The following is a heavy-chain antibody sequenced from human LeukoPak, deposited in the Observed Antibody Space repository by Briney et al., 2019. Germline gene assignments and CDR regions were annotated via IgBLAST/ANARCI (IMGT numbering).Heavy chain of an antibody. CDR1: GFTFSSYF. CDR3: AIYVAPGIARYFAP. CDR2: IGARGETT. D-gene: IGHD6-13*01. Sequence: PGGSLRLSCVASGFTFSSYFMNWVRQAPGKGLQWVSTIGARGETTDYAESVKGRFTISRDNSKNTLYVQMNSLRAEDTAIYYCAIYVAPGIARYFAPWGQGTLVTVSS. V-gene: IGHV3-23*01. J-gene: IGHJ5*02.